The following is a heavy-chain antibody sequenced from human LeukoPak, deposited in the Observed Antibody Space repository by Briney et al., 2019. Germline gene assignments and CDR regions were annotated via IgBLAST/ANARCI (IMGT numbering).Heavy chain of an antibody. D-gene: IGHD3-10*01. CDR2: ISSSSSYI. Sequence: GSLRLSCAASGFTLSSYSMNWVRQAPGKGLEWVSSISSSSSYIYYADSVKGRFTISRDNAKNSLYLQMNSLRAEDTAVYYCARVITMVRGPTDYWGQGTLVTVSS. V-gene: IGHV3-21*01. CDR1: GFTLSSYS. J-gene: IGHJ4*02. CDR3: ARVITMVRGPTDY.